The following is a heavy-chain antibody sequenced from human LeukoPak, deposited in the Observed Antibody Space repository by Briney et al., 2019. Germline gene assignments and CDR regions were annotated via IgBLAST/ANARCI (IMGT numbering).Heavy chain of an antibody. D-gene: IGHD6-13*01. CDR3: AKASVIYSSSWYHFDY. CDR2: VSGSGGST. V-gene: IGHV3-23*01. Sequence: AGGSLRLSCAASGFTFSSYARSWVRQAPGKGLEWVSAVSGSGGSTYYADSVKGRFTISRDNSKNTLYLQMNSLRAEDTAVYYCAKASVIYSSSWYHFDYWGQGTLVTVSS. CDR1: GFTFSSYA. J-gene: IGHJ4*02.